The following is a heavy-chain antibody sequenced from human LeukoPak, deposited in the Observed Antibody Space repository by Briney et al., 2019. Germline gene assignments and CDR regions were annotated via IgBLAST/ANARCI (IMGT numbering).Heavy chain of an antibody. Sequence: PGGSLRLSCAASGFTFSDYYMSWIRQAPGKGLEWVSYISSSGSTIYYADSVKGRFTISRDNAKNSLYLQMNSLRAEDTAVYYCARDIRPNDLWFGELWWGQGTLVTVSS. D-gene: IGHD3-10*01. CDR1: GFTFSDYY. V-gene: IGHV3-11*01. CDR3: ARDIRPNDLWFGELW. J-gene: IGHJ4*02. CDR2: ISSSGSTI.